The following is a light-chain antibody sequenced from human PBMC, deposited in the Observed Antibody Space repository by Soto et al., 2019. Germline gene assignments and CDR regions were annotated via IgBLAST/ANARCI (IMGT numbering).Light chain of an antibody. V-gene: IGKV2-28*01. Sequence: DIVMTQSPLSLPVTPGEPASISCRSSQSLLHSNGYNYLDWYLQKPGQSPQLLIYLGSNRASGVPDRFSGSGSGTDFTLKISRVEAEDVRVYYCMQALQTPTTFGPGTKVDIK. J-gene: IGKJ3*01. CDR1: QSLLHSNGYNY. CDR2: LGS. CDR3: MQALQTPTT.